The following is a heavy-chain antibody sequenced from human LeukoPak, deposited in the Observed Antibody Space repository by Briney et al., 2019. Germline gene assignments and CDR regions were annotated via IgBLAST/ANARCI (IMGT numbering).Heavy chain of an antibody. Sequence: GGSLRLSCVASGFTFNTYSMNWFRQAPGKGLEWISYISSSSGTIYYADSVKGRFTISRDNAKNSLYLQMNSLRAEDTAVYYCARGRDLFDSCGQGTLVIVSS. CDR1: GFTFNTYS. J-gene: IGHJ4*02. CDR3: ARGRDLFDS. V-gene: IGHV3-48*04. CDR2: ISSSSGTI.